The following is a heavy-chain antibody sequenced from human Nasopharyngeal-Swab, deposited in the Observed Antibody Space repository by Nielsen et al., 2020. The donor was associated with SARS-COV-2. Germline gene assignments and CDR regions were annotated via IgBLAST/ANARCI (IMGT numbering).Heavy chain of an antibody. J-gene: IGHJ5*02. CDR1: GGSISSSSYY. CDR2: IYYSGST. D-gene: IGHD3-10*01. Sequence: SETLSLTCTVSGGSISSSSYYWGWIRQPPGKGLEWIGSIYYSGSTYYNPSLKSRVTISVDTSKNQFSLKLSSVTAADTAVYYCARHPHMVRGVSGWFDPRGQGTLVTVSS. CDR3: ARHPHMVRGVSGWFDP. V-gene: IGHV4-39*01.